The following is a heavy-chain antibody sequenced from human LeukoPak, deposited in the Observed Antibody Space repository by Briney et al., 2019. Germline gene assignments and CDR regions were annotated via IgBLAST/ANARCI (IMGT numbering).Heavy chain of an antibody. J-gene: IGHJ5*02. CDR2: IRDSGEA. Sequence: GGSLRLSCVVSGFTFSNYAMSWVRQAPGKGLEWVGLIRDSGEAFYADFARGRFAISRDESENTLYLQMNSLRVEDTAVYFCARDRAANQDWVEFDPWGQGTPVIVSS. D-gene: IGHD3/OR15-3a*01. CDR3: ARDRAANQDWVEFDP. CDR1: GFTFSNYA. V-gene: IGHV3-23*01.